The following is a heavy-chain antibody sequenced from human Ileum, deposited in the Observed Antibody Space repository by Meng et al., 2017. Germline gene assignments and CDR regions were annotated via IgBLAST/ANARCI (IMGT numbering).Heavy chain of an antibody. CDR2: IHHSGST. V-gene: IGHV4-4*02. D-gene: IGHD1-26*01. J-gene: IGHJ4*02. CDR3: VREWSGRYRHFDY. Sequence: QRAEHDAGLRKLSGNLSCMCGVSAGSISPSGWWSWGGQTPGQGLEWIGEIHHSGSTNYNPSLKSRVTISVDKSKNQFSLKLHSVTAADTAVHYCVREWSGRYRHFDYWGQGTLVTVSS. CDR1: AGSISPSGW.